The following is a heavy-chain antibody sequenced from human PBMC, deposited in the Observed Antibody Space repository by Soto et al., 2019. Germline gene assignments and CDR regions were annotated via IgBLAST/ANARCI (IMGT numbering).Heavy chain of an antibody. Sequence: ASVKVSCKASGYTFTSYGISWVRQAPGQGLEWMGWISAYNGNTNYAQKLQGRVTMTTDTSTSTAYMELRSLRSDDTAVYYCAREVGTGIAARLPDAFDIWGQGTMVTVSS. V-gene: IGHV1-18*01. CDR2: ISAYNGNT. J-gene: IGHJ3*02. CDR1: GYTFTSYG. D-gene: IGHD6-6*01. CDR3: AREVGTGIAARLPDAFDI.